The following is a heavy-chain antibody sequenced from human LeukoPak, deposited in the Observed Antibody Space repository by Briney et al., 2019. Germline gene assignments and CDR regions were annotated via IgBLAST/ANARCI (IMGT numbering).Heavy chain of an antibody. CDR2: TYPDDSDT. Sequence: GESLKISCKGFGYSFTTYWIGWVRQMPGKGLEWMGITYPDDSDTRYSPSFQGQVTISADKSINTAYLQWSSLKASDTAMYYCARHVRVDTIRTFDYWGQGTLITVSS. J-gene: IGHJ4*02. D-gene: IGHD5-24*01. CDR3: ARHVRVDTIRTFDY. V-gene: IGHV5-51*01. CDR1: GYSFTTYW.